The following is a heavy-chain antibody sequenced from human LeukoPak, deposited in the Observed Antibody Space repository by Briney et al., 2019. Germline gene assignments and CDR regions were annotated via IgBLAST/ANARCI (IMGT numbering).Heavy chain of an antibody. Sequence: ASVKVSCKASGYTFTSYDINWVRQATGQGLEWMGWMNPNSGNTGYAQKFQGRVTMTRNISISTAYMELSSLRSEDTAVYYCARGFDSSGYYFPDYWGQGTLVTVSS. CDR2: MNPNSGNT. J-gene: IGHJ4*02. V-gene: IGHV1-8*01. D-gene: IGHD3-22*01. CDR1: GYTFTSYD. CDR3: ARGFDSSGYYFPDY.